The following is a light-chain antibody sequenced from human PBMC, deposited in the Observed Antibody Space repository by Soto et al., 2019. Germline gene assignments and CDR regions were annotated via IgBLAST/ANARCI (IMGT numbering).Light chain of an antibody. CDR2: GLS. CDR3: QQYYDWPT. V-gene: IGKV3-15*01. J-gene: IGKJ1*01. Sequence: EIVMTQSPPTLSLSPGERATLSCRASQRITTVAWYQQKPGQAPRLLIYGLSIRAPGVPARFSVSGSGTEFTLTISSLQSEDFAVYFCQQYYDWPTVGQGTKVDIK. CDR1: QRITT.